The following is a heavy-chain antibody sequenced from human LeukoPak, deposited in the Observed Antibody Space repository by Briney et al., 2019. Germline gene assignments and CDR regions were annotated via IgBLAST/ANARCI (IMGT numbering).Heavy chain of an antibody. CDR3: ARDRPTNYFDH. J-gene: IGHJ4*02. CDR2: IRYDGSDT. V-gene: IGHV3-30*02. Sequence: GGSLRLSCAASGFTFSGYGMHWVRQAPGKGLERVAFIRYDGSDTYYADSVKGRFTISRDTPKNTLSLQMYSLKVEDTAVYYCARDRPTNYFDHWGQGTLVTVSS. CDR1: GFTFSGYG. D-gene: IGHD1-26*01.